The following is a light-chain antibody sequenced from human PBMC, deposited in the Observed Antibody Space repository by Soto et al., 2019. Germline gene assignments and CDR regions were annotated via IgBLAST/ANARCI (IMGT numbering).Light chain of an antibody. CDR3: SSYTSTSTVV. V-gene: IGLV2-14*01. CDR1: NSDVGGYNY. Sequence: QSALTQPASVSGSPGQSITISCTGTNSDVGGYNYVSWYQQHPGKAPKLMIYDVSNRPSGVSSRFSGFRSGNRASLTISGLQAEDEADYYCSSYTSTSTVVFGGGTKLTVL. J-gene: IGLJ2*01. CDR2: DVS.